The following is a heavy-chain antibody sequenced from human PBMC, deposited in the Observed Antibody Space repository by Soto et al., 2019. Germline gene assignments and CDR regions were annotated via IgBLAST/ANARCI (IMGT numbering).Heavy chain of an antibody. Sequence: GGSLRLSCAASGFTLSSYGMHWVRQAPGKGLEWVAVISYDGSNKYYADSVKGRFTISRDNSKNTLYLQMNSLRAEDTAVYYCAKVLAPGYFDYWGQGTLVTVS. J-gene: IGHJ4*02. CDR1: GFTLSSYG. D-gene: IGHD3-3*02. CDR3: AKVLAPGYFDY. CDR2: ISYDGSNK. V-gene: IGHV3-30*18.